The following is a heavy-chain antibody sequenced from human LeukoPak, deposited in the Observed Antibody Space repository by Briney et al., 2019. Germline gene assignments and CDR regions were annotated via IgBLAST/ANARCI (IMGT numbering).Heavy chain of an antibody. Sequence: GGSLRLSCAASGLTFSSYAMNWVRQAPGKGLEWVSVISGNSGSTYYADSVRGRFTISRDNSKSTLYLQMNSLRAEDTALYYCTGSYYYEYFQHWGQGTLVTVSS. D-gene: IGHD3-22*01. J-gene: IGHJ1*01. V-gene: IGHV3-23*01. CDR2: ISGNSGST. CDR1: GLTFSSYA. CDR3: TGSYYYEYFQH.